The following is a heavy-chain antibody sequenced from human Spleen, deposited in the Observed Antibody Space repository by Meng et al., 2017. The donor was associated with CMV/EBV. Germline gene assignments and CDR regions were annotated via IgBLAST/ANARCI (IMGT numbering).Heavy chain of an antibody. V-gene: IGHV2-5*01. D-gene: IGHD3-22*01. CDR3: AHSRRNYDTRGFYTALIDY. CDR2: IYWNDDK. Sequence: SGPTLVKPTQTLTLTCTFSGFSLRTSGAGVAWIRQPPGKALEWLALIYWNDDKRYGPSLRSSLSITKDTARNRVVLTMTNLDPVDTATYFCAHSRRNYDTRGFYTALIDYWGPGTLVTVSS. CDR1: GFSLRTSGAG. J-gene: IGHJ4*02.